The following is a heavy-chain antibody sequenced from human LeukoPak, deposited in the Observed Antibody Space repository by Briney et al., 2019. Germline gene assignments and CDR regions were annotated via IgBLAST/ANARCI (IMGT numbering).Heavy chain of an antibody. CDR1: GGSISSYY. D-gene: IGHD2-15*01. Sequence: SETLSLTCTVSGGSISSYYWTWIRQPPGKGLEWIGYISYSGSTNYNPSLKSRVTISVDTSKHQFSLKLSSVTAADTAVYYCARDHRYCSGSSCYSDAFDIWGQGTVVTVSS. V-gene: IGHV4-59*01. J-gene: IGHJ3*02. CDR2: ISYSGST. CDR3: ARDHRYCSGSSCYSDAFDI.